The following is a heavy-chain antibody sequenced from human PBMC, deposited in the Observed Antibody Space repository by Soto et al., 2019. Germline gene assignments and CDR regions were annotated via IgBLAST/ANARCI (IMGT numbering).Heavy chain of an antibody. J-gene: IGHJ6*02. CDR3: AASDLTTEGDIVGVSLEYYYYGMDV. CDR1: GGTFSSYA. Sequence: QVQLVQSGAEVKKPGSSVKVSCKASGGTFSSYAISWVRQAPGQGLEWMGGIIPIFGTANYAQKFQGRVTITADESTSTAYMELSSLRSEDTAVYYCAASDLTTEGDIVGVSLEYYYYGMDVWGQGTTVTVSS. D-gene: IGHD2-15*01. V-gene: IGHV1-69*01. CDR2: IIPIFGTA.